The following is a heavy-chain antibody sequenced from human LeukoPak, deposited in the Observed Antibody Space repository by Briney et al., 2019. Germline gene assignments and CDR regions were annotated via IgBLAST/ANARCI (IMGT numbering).Heavy chain of an antibody. V-gene: IGHV3-11*01. D-gene: IGHD3-22*01. J-gene: IGHJ3*02. CDR1: GFTFSDYY. Sequence: GGSLRLSCAASGFTFSDYYMSWIRQAPGKGLEWVSYISSSGSTIYYADSVKGRFTISRDNAKNSLYLQMNSLRAEDAAVYYCASPYDSSGYYPDASDIWGQGTMVTVSS. CDR2: ISSSGSTI. CDR3: ASPYDSSGYYPDASDI.